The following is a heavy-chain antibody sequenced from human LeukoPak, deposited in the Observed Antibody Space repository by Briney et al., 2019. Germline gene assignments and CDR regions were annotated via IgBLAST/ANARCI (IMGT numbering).Heavy chain of an antibody. D-gene: IGHD2-2*01. V-gene: IGHV1-69*06. CDR2: IIPIFGTA. CDR3: ASLGQHCSSTSCYDGKRFDP. CDR1: RGTFSSYA. J-gene: IGHJ5*02. Sequence: SVKVSCKASRGTFSSYAISWVRQAPGQGLEWMGRIIPIFGTANYAQKFQGRVTITADKSTSTAYMELSSLRSEDTAVYYCASLGQHCSSTSCYDGKRFDPWGQGTLVTVSS.